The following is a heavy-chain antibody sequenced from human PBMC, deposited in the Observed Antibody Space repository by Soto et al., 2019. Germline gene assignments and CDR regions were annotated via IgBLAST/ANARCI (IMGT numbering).Heavy chain of an antibody. CDR1: GFTFSSYA. CDR2: ISGSGGST. Sequence: PGGSLRLSCAASGFTFSSYAMSWVRQAPGKGLEWVSAISGSGGSTYYADSVKGRFTISRDNSKNTLYLQMNSLRAEDTAVYYCAKDPKRTAVALECFQHCGQGLLVSVSS. V-gene: IGHV3-23*01. J-gene: IGHJ1*01. CDR3: AKDPKRTAVALECFQH. D-gene: IGHD6-19*01.